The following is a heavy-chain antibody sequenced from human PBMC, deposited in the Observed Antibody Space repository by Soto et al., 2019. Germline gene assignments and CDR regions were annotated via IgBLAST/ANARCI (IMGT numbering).Heavy chain of an antibody. CDR1: GFTFSSYA. CDR3: AEGRSYMDIETVPAARISPDY. CDR2: ICGSGGST. V-gene: IGHV3-23*01. J-gene: IGHJ4*02. D-gene: IGHD2-2*03. Sequence: GGSLRLSCAASGFTFSSYAMSWVRQAPGKGLEWVSAICGSGGSTFYADSMKGRFPISRDNSKNTLYLQMNNLRAEDTAVYYCAEGRSYMDIETVPAARISPDYWGQGTLVTVSS.